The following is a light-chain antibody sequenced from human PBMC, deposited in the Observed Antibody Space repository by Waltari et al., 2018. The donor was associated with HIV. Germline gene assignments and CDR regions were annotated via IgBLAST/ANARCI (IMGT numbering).Light chain of an antibody. CDR3: QQTYSTPWT. CDR2: AAS. V-gene: IGKV1-39*01. J-gene: IGKJ1*01. CDR1: QTIRNY. Sequence: DIQMTQSPSYLSASVGDRVTITCRASQTIRNYLHWYQQKPGRAPNLLISAASNLLSGVPSRFSGSSSGTDFILTITSLQPEDFATYYCQQTYSTPWTFGQGTQVEIK.